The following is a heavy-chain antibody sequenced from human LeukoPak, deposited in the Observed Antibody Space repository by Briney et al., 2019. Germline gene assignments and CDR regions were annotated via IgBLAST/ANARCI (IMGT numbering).Heavy chain of an antibody. CDR1: GFYFSKYA. CDR2: IRYDAGNK. CDR3: AKGWRRYFDL. V-gene: IGHV3-30*02. Sequence: GGSLRLSCAASGFYFSKYAMHWVRQAPGKGLEWLAYIRYDAGNKYYADSVKGRFTISRDNSKNTVYLEMNDLRAEDTAVYYCAKGWRRYFDLWGRGTVVTVSS. D-gene: IGHD2-15*01. J-gene: IGHJ2*01.